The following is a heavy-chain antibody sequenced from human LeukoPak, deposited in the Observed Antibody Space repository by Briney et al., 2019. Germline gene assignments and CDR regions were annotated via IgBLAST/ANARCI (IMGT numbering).Heavy chain of an antibody. CDR1: GGTFSSYA. V-gene: IGHV1-69*04. D-gene: IGHD6-13*01. CDR2: IIPILGIA. CDR3: ARTEAAAGMLYYYYGMDV. Sequence: SVKVSCKASGGTFSSYAISWVRQAPGQGLEWMGRIIPILGIANYARKFQGRVTITADKSTSTAYMELSSLRSEDTAVYYCARTEAAAGMLYYYYGMDVWGQGTTVTVSS. J-gene: IGHJ6*02.